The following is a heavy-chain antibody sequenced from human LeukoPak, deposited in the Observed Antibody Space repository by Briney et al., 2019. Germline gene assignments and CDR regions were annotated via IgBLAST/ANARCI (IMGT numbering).Heavy chain of an antibody. Sequence: ASVKVSCKASGYIFTSYAMNWVRQAPGQGLEWMGWINTNTGNPTYAQGFTGRFVFSLDTSVSTAYLQISSLKAEDTAVYYCARGNYYGSGSYDGAFDIWGQGTMVTVSS. D-gene: IGHD3-10*01. CDR1: GYIFTSYA. V-gene: IGHV7-4-1*02. J-gene: IGHJ3*02. CDR2: INTNTGNP. CDR3: ARGNYYGSGSYDGAFDI.